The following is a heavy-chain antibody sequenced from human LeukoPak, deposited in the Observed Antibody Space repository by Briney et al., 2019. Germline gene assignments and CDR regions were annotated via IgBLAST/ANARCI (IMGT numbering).Heavy chain of an antibody. D-gene: IGHD6-13*01. V-gene: IGHV3-48*03. CDR1: GFTFSSYE. Sequence: GGSLRLSCAASGFTFSSYEMSWVRQAPGKGLEWVSYISSSGSTIYYADSVKGRFTISRDNAKNSLYLQMNSLRAEDTAVYYCARSPDSIAAAGDFYYWGQGTLVTVSS. J-gene: IGHJ4*02. CDR3: ARSPDSIAAAGDFYY. CDR2: ISSSGSTI.